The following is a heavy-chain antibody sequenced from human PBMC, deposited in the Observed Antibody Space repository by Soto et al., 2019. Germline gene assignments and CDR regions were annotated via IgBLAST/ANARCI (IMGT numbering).Heavy chain of an antibody. CDR1: GGTFSSYS. CDR2: IIPIFGTA. CDR3: ARDGGRHSGGIDY. D-gene: IGHD1-26*01. V-gene: IGHV1-69*01. Sequence: QVQLVQSGAEVKKPGSSVKVSCKASGGTFSSYSINWVRQAPGQGLEWMGGIIPIFGTANYAQKFQGRVTITGDEATSTAYMERSSMRSEDTAVYYCARDGGRHSGGIDYWGQGTLVTVSS. J-gene: IGHJ4*02.